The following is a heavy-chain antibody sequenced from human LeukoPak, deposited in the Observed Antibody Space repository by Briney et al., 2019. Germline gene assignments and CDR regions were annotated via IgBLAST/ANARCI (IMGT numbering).Heavy chain of an antibody. CDR1: GGSFSASY. Sequence: SETLSLTCAVYGGSFSASYWSLIRQPPGKGLEWIGEIHHSGNTNYNPSLESRVTISIDTSKKQFSLKLTSVTAADTAMYYCARGPHQHWPLGQFWGQGSLVTVSS. D-gene: IGHD2-2*01. J-gene: IGHJ4*02. V-gene: IGHV4-34*01. CDR2: IHHSGNT. CDR3: ARGPHQHWPLGQF.